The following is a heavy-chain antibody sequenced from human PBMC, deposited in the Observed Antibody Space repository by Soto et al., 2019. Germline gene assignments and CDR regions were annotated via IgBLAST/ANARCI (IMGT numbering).Heavy chain of an antibody. CDR3: ARDPHSTYVDGIYYFDW. J-gene: IGHJ4*02. Sequence: EVQLVESGGGLVQPGGSLRLSCAASGFTFSSYSMNWVRQAPGKGLEWVSYISSSSSTIYYADSVKGRFTISRDNAKNSLYLQMIRVSAGDTAVYHGARDPHSTYVDGIYYFDWCGQGTLVTVAS. CDR2: ISSSSSTI. CDR1: GFTFSSYS. D-gene: IGHD3-16*01. V-gene: IGHV3-48*01.